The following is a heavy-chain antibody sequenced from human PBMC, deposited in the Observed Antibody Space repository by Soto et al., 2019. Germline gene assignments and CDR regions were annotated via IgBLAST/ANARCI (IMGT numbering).Heavy chain of an antibody. D-gene: IGHD6-13*01. Sequence: EVQLLESGGGLVQPGGSLRLSCAASGFTFSSYAMSWIRQAPGKGLEWVSYISSSGSTIYYADSVKGRFTISRDNAKNSLYLQLNSLRAEDTAVYYCARDQGSSWYSVWYFDLWGRGTLVTVSS. CDR3: ARDQGSSWYSVWYFDL. CDR2: ISSSGSTI. CDR1: GFTFSSYA. V-gene: IGHV3-48*04. J-gene: IGHJ2*01.